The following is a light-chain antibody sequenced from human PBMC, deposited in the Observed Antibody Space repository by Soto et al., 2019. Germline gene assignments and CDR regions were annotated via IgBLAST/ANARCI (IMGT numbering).Light chain of an antibody. CDR1: QSVGTY. J-gene: IGKJ4*01. CDR3: RQGSNWPPLT. CDR2: EAS. Sequence: EIVLTQSPVTLSLSPGETATLSCRASQSVGTYLAWYQLKSGQAPRLLIYEASKRATGIPARFSGRGSGTDFTLTISSLEPEDFALYYCRQGSNWPPLTFGGGTKVDIK. V-gene: IGKV3-11*01.